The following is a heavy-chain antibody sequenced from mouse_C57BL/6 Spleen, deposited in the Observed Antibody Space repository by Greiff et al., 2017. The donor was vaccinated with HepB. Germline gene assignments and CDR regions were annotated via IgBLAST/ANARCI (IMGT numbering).Heavy chain of an antibody. D-gene: IGHD2-12*01. CDR2: INPNNGGT. V-gene: IGHV1-26*01. CDR1: GYTFTDYY. J-gene: IGHJ3*01. Sequence: VQLQQSGPELVKPGASVKISCKASGYTFTDYYMNWVKQSHGKSLEWIGDINPNNGGTSYNQKFKGKATLTVDKSSSTAYMELRSLTSEDSAVYYCAPSYYTTFAYWGQGTLVTVSA. CDR3: APSYYTTFAY.